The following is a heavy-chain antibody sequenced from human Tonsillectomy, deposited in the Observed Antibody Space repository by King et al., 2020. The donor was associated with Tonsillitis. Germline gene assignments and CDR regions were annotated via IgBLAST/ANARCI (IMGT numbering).Heavy chain of an antibody. CDR1: GFTFRSNV. D-gene: IGHD1-26*01. CDR3: VKDLRVGAPDN. CDR2: ISGSGVTT. J-gene: IGHJ4*02. Sequence: VQLVQSGGGLVQPGGSLRVSCAASGFTFRSNVMSWVRQSPGKGLEWVADISGSGVTTYYADSVKGRFIISRENSRNTLYLQMNSLRAEDTALYYCVKDLRVGAPDNWGRGTLVTVSS. V-gene: IGHV3-23*04.